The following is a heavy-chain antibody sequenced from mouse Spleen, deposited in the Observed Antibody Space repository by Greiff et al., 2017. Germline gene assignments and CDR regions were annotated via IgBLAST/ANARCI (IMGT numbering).Heavy chain of an antibody. V-gene: IGHV8-8*01. CDR3: ARIFDYYGSSYGYFDY. CDR2: IWWDDDK. D-gene: IGHD1-1*01. J-gene: IGHJ2*01. CDR1: GFSLSTFGMG. Sequence: LQQSGPGILQPSQTLSLTCSFSGFSLSTFGMGVGWIRQPSGKGLEWLAHIWWDDDKYYNPALKSRLTISKDTSKNQVFLKIANVDTADTATYYCARIFDYYGSSYGYFDYWGPGTTLTVSS.